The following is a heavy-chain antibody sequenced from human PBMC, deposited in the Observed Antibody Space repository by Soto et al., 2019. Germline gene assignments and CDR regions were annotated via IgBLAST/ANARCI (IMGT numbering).Heavy chain of an antibody. D-gene: IGHD6-13*01. CDR2: ISYDGSNK. J-gene: IGHJ3*02. CDR1: GFTFSSYG. Sequence: GGSLRLSCAASGFTFSSYGMHWVRQAPGKGLEWVAVISYDGSNKYYADSVKGRFTISRDNSKDTLYLQMNSLRAEDTAVYYCAKGIQAAAGYDAFDIWGQGTMVTVSS. CDR3: AKGIQAAAGYDAFDI. V-gene: IGHV3-30*18.